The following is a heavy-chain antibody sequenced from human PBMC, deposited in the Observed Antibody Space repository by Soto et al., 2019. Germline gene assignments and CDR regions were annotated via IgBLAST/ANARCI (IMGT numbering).Heavy chain of an antibody. Sequence: GASVKVSCKASAYTFTNYGISWVRQAPGQGLEWMGWISAYNGNINYAQKFRGRVTMTTDTSTSSAYLEVSSLRSDDTAVYYCATVWSGGSCYGPSGMDFRGQGTTVTVSS. CDR3: ATVWSGGSCYGPSGMDF. D-gene: IGHD2-15*01. CDR1: AYTFTNYG. CDR2: ISAYNGNI. V-gene: IGHV1-18*01. J-gene: IGHJ6*02.